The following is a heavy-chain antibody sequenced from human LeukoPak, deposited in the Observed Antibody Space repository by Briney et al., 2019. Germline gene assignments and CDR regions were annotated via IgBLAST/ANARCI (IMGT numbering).Heavy chain of an antibody. V-gene: IGHV4-34*01. D-gene: IGHD6-19*01. J-gene: IGHJ4*02. CDR3: ARGPVAGGY. CDR1: GGSFSGYY. Sequence: PSETLSLACAVYGGSFSGYYWSWIRQPPGKGLEWIGEINHSGSTNYNPSLKSRVTISVDTSKNQFSLKLSSATAADTAVYYCARGPVAGGYWGQGTLVTVSS. CDR2: INHSGST.